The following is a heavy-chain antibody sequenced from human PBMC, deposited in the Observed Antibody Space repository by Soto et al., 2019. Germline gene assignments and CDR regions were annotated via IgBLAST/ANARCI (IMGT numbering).Heavy chain of an antibody. J-gene: IGHJ3*02. D-gene: IGHD2-8*01. CDR1: GYTFTSYD. CDR2: MNTNSGNT. Sequence: GASVKVSCKASGYTFTSYDINWVRQATGQGLEWMGWMNTNSGNTGYAQKYQGRVTMTRNTSISTAYMELSSLRSEDTAVYYCARGRTPSAYDIVLMVYAIGWAFDIWGQGTMVTVSS. V-gene: IGHV1-8*01. CDR3: ARGRTPSAYDIVLMVYAIGWAFDI.